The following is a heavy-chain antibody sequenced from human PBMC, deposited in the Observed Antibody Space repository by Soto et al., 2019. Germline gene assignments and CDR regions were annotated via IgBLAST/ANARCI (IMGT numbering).Heavy chain of an antibody. V-gene: IGHV3-30*18. D-gene: IGHD5-18*01. CDR1: GFTFSSYG. Sequence: QVQLVESGGGVVQPGRSLRLSCAASGFTFSSYGMHWVRQAPGKGLEWVAVISYDGSNKYYADSVKGRFTISRDNSKNTLYLQMNSLRAEDTAVYYCAKGYSYGDAYYFDYWGQGALVTVFS. CDR2: ISYDGSNK. J-gene: IGHJ4*02. CDR3: AKGYSYGDAYYFDY.